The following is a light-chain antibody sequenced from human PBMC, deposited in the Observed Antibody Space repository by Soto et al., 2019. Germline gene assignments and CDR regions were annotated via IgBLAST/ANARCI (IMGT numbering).Light chain of an antibody. V-gene: IGKV1-12*01. CDR2: ATS. Sequence: DIQMTQSPSFVSASVGDRVTITCRASQGISNWLAWYQQKPGKAPKLLIYATSNLQGGVPSRFSGSGSGTDFTLTIGSLQPEDSVTYYCQQSSSFPLTFGPGTKVDIK. CDR1: QGISNW. J-gene: IGKJ3*01. CDR3: QQSSSFPLT.